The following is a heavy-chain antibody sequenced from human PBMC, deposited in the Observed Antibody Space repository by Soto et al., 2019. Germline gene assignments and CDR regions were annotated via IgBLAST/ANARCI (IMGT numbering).Heavy chain of an antibody. V-gene: IGHV4-39*02. Sequence: SEMLSLPYTVSCGPTTNYYWVLIRQPPGKGLEWIGSAHYSGRPYYNQSIKSRVTISRDNAKNSLYLQMNSLRAEDTAVYYCARDPNRLDTRGDVYYYYGMDVWGQGTTVTV. CDR3: ARDPNRLDTRGDVYYYYGMDV. CDR1: CGPTTNYY. CDR2: AHYSGRP. D-gene: IGHD5-18*01. J-gene: IGHJ6*02.